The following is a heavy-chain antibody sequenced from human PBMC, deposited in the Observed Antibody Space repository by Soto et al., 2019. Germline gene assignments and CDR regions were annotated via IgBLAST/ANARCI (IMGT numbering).Heavy chain of an antibody. D-gene: IGHD2-15*01. CDR2: ISYDGSNK. CDR3: ASPPLAGYWSGGSCYFFDS. CDR1: GFTFSSYA. Sequence: GSLRLSCAASGFTFSSYAMHWVRQAPGKGLEWVAVISYDGSNKYYADSVKGRFTISRDNSKNTLYLQMNSLRAEDTAVYYCASPPLAGYWSGGSCYFFDSGAQGTLVPAS. V-gene: IGHV3-30-3*01. J-gene: IGHJ4*02.